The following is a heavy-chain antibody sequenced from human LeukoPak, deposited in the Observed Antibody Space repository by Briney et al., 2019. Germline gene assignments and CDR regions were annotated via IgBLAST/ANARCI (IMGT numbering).Heavy chain of an antibody. V-gene: IGHV5-51*01. CDR2: IYPGDSDT. CDR3: ARRLISGYYYYFDY. Sequence: GASLKISCKGSGSSFTNSWIAWVRQMPGKGLEWMGIIYPGDSDTKYSPSFQGQVTISADKSIGTAYLQWSSLKASDTAMYYCARRLISGYYYYFDYWGQGTLVTVSS. D-gene: IGHD3-22*01. CDR1: GSSFTNSW. J-gene: IGHJ4*02.